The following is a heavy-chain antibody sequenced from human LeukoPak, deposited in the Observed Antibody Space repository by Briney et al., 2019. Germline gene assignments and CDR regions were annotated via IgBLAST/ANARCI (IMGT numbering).Heavy chain of an antibody. CDR2: ISAYNGNT. CDR3: AREGDDYYDSSGYYLN. V-gene: IGHV1-18*01. Sequence: ASVKVSCKASGYTFTSYGISWVRQAPGQGLEWMGWISAYNGNTNYAQKLQGRVTMTTDTSTSTAYMELRSLRSDDTAVYHCAREGDDYYDSSGYYLNWGQGTLVTVSS. J-gene: IGHJ4*02. D-gene: IGHD3-22*01. CDR1: GYTFTSYG.